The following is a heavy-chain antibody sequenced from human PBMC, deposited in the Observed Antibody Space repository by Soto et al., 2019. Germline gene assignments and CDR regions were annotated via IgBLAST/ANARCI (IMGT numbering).Heavy chain of an antibody. D-gene: IGHD3-3*01. CDR2: ISKDGSKK. CDR1: GFMFSGFG. CDR3: AKTRTIFGVVSRHYFDY. V-gene: IGHV3-30*18. Sequence: QVQLVESGGGVVQPGRSLRLSCAASGFMFSGFGMHWVRQAPGKGLQWVAGISKDGSKKYYADSVMGRFTISRDNSKNTLFLQMNSLRPEDTAMYYCAKTRTIFGVVSRHYFDYWGQGTLVTVSS. J-gene: IGHJ4*02.